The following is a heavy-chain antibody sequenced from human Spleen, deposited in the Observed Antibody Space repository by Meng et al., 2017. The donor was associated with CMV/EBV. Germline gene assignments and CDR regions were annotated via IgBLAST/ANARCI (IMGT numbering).Heavy chain of an antibody. D-gene: IGHD3-22*01. CDR1: EFTFRNFG. Sequence: GESLKISCAASEFTFRNFGMHWLRQAPGKGLEWVAFIRFDGSSQDYADSVKGRFTISRDNSKNTLYLQMDSLRPEDTAVFYCAKNPFAEYDNYFDLWGQGTLVTVSS. V-gene: IGHV3-30*02. CDR2: IRFDGSSQ. J-gene: IGHJ4*01. CDR3: AKNPFAEYDNYFDL.